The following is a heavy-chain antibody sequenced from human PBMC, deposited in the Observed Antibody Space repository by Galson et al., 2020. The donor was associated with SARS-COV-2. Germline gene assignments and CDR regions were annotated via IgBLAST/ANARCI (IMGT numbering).Heavy chain of an antibody. J-gene: IGHJ4*02. CDR2: ISAGGGTT. CDR1: GFTFSNYA. D-gene: IGHD5-12*01. Sequence: GESLKISCAASGFTFSNYAMTWVRQAPGKGLEWVSTISAGGGTTFYADSVKGRFTISRDNSMNTLFLRMSGLRADDTAVYYCARVATRMVVATLDNWGQGVLVTVSS. V-gene: IGHV3-23*01. CDR3: ARVATRMVVATLDN.